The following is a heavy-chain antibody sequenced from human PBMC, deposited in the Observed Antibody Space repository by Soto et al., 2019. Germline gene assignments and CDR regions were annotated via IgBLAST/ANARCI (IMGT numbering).Heavy chain of an antibody. CDR2: INPNSGGT. J-gene: IGHJ6*02. CDR1: GYTFTGYY. Sequence: GASVKVSCKASGYTFTGYYMHWVGQAPGQGLEWMGWINPNSGGTNYAQKFQGWVTMTRDTSISTAYMELSRLRSDDTAVYYCARDLGGHCGGDCPPPGYYGMDVWGQGTTVTVSS. CDR3: ARDLGGHCGGDCPPPGYYGMDV. D-gene: IGHD2-21*02. V-gene: IGHV1-2*04.